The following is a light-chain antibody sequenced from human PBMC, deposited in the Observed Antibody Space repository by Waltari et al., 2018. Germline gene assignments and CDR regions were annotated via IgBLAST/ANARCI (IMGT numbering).Light chain of an antibody. CDR2: SAS. CDR1: RGISPY. CDR3: QQYYSYPRT. V-gene: IGKV1-8*01. Sequence: AIRITQSPSSPSASTGARVTITCRASRGISPYLAWYQQTPGEAPTLLMSSASTLQSGVPSLFSGSGSVTDFNHTISCLKSEDVATYDCQQYYSYPRTFGPGTKVEV. J-gene: IGKJ1*01.